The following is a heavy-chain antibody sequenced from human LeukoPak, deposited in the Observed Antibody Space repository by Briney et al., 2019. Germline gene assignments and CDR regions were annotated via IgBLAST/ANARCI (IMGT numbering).Heavy chain of an antibody. V-gene: IGHV5-51*01. D-gene: IGHD3-10*01. J-gene: IGHJ4*02. CDR3: ARRDYYGSGSYYYFDY. CDR1: GYSFTCYW. CDR2: IYPGDSDT. Sequence: GESLKISCKGSGYSFTCYWIGWVRQMPGKGLEWMGIIYPGDSDTRYSPSFQGQVTISADKSISTAYLQWSSLKASDTAMYYCARRDYYGSGSYYYFDYWGQGTLVTVSS.